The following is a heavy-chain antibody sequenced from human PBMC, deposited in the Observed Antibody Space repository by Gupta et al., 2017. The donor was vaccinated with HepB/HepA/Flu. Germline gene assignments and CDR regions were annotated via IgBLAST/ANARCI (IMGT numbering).Heavy chain of an antibody. CDR2: ISGSGGST. Sequence: EGQLLESGGGLVQLGGSLRPSWAASGSTLSSDAMSWVRKAPGKGLEWVSAISGSGGSTYYADSVKGRFTISRDNSKNTLYLQMNSLRAEDTAVYYCAKGRLITMIVVVINHYFDYWGQGTLVTVSS. V-gene: IGHV3-23*01. D-gene: IGHD3-22*01. CDR1: GSTLSSDA. CDR3: AKGRLITMIVVVINHYFDY. J-gene: IGHJ4*02.